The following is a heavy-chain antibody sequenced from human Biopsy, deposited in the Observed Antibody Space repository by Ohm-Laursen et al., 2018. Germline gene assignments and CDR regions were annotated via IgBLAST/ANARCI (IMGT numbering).Heavy chain of an antibody. J-gene: IGHJ4*02. V-gene: IGHV4-31*03. CDR1: GVSINTGGCN. D-gene: IGHD3-16*01. Sequence: SQTLSLTCTVSGVSINTGGCNWTRLRQHPGTGLEWNGYIHYSGNTLYNPSLKSRLTISVDTSRYQFSLKLTAVTAADTALYYCTRAGGGKIYGLWGQGTLVTVSS. CDR2: IHYSGNT. CDR3: TRAGGGKIYGL.